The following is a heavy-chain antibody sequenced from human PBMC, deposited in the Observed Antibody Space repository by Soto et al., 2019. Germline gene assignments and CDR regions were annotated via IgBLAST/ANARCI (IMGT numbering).Heavy chain of an antibody. CDR3: ARVPDR. J-gene: IGHJ5*02. CDR2: IYHSGST. V-gene: IGHV4-30-2*01. CDR1: GGSISSGGYS. Sequence: SETLSLTCAVSGGSISSGGYSWSWIRQPPGKGLEWIGYIYHSGSTYYNPSLKSRVTISVDRSKNQFSLKLCSVTAADTAVYYCARVPDRWGQGTLVTVSS. D-gene: IGHD2-2*01.